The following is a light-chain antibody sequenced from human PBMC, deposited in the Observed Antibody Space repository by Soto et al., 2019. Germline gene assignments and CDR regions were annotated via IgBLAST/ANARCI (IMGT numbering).Light chain of an antibody. V-gene: IGKV1-39*01. CDR3: QQSHSTPLT. J-gene: IGKJ4*01. Sequence: DIQMTQSPSSLSASVGDRVTITCRASQSISSYLNWYQQKPGKAPKVLISGASSLQSGVPLRFSGSGSGTDFTLTISSLQSDDFASYYCQQSHSTPLTFGGGTKVEIK. CDR1: QSISSY. CDR2: GAS.